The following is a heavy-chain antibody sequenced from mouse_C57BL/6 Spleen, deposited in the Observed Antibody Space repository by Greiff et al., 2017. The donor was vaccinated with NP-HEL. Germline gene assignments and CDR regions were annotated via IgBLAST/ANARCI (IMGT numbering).Heavy chain of an antibody. V-gene: IGHV1-74*01. D-gene: IGHD4-1*01. J-gene: IGHJ1*03. Sequence: VKLKQPGAELVKPGASVKVSCKASGYTFTSYWMHWVKQRPGQGLEWIGRIHPSDSDTNYNQKFKGKATLTVDKSSSTAYLQLSSLTSEDSAVYYCAIGMGTGTGYFDVWGTGTTVTVSS. CDR1: GYTFTSYW. CDR3: AIGMGTGTGYFDV. CDR2: IHPSDSDT.